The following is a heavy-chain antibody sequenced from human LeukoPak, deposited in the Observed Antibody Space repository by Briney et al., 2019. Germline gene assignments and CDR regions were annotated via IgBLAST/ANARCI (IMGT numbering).Heavy chain of an antibody. CDR2: IYYSGST. Sequence: PSETLSLTCTVPGGSISSSSYYWGWIRQPPGKGLEWIGSIYYSGSTYYNPSLKSRVTISVDTSKNQFSLKLSSVTAADTAVYYCARIMVDGSWAMDYWGQGTLVTVSS. CDR1: GGSISSSSYY. J-gene: IGHJ4*02. CDR3: ARIMVDGSWAMDY. V-gene: IGHV4-39*01. D-gene: IGHD3-10*01.